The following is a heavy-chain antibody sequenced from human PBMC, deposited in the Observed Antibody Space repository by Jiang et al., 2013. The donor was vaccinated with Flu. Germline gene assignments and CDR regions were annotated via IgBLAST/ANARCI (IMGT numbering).Heavy chain of an antibody. D-gene: IGHD2-2*01. CDR1: GGSFSGYY. J-gene: IGHJ6*04. V-gene: IGHV4-34*01. Sequence: LLKPSETLSLTCAVYGGSFSGYYWSWIRQPPGKGLEWIGEINHSGSTNYNPSLKSRVTISVDTSKNQFSLKLSSVTAADTAVYYCARFSSRTSYYYYGMDVWGKGTTVTVSS. CDR2: INHSGST. CDR3: ARFSSRTSYYYYGMDV.